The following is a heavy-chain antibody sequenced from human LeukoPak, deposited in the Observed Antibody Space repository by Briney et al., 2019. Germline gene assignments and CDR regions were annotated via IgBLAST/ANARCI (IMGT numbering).Heavy chain of an antibody. CDR1: VYTFTGFY. D-gene: IGHD4-11*01. J-gene: IGHJ4*02. V-gene: IGHV1-2*02. Sequence: ASVNVSCKASVYTFTGFYIHWVRQAPGQGLEWMGWISPKNGGTNYAQKFEGRVTMTRDTSISTAYMDLSRLTSDDTAVYYCARDLGPMTTVTFDYWGQGTLVTVSS. CDR3: ARDLGPMTTVTFDY. CDR2: ISPKNGGT.